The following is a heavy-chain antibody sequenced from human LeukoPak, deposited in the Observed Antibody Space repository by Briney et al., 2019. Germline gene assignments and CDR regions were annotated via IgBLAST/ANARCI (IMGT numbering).Heavy chain of an antibody. V-gene: IGHV3-53*01. CDR2: IYGGST. J-gene: IGHJ6*03. D-gene: IGHD2/OR15-2a*01. CDR1: GFTVSDNY. CDR3: ARDFEGVHRTTNSYTYYYYMDV. Sequence: GGSLRLSCAASGFTVSDNYMAWVRQAPGKGLEWVSIIYGGSTYYADSVKGRFTISRDNSKNTVYLQMNSLRAEDTAVYYCARDFEGVHRTTNSYTYYYYMDVWGKGTTVIVSS.